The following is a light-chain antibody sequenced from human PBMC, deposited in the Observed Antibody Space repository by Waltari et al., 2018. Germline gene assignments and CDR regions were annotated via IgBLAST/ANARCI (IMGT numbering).Light chain of an antibody. CDR3: HHRSTLSLT. CDR1: QSINNY. V-gene: IGKV3-11*01. J-gene: IGKJ4*01. Sequence: EIVLTQSPATLSLSPGERATLSGRASQSINNYLDWYQHKPGQPPRLLIYDASNRATGVPARFSGGGSGTDFTLTISSLDPEDLAVYYCHHRSTLSLTFGGGTEVEI. CDR2: DAS.